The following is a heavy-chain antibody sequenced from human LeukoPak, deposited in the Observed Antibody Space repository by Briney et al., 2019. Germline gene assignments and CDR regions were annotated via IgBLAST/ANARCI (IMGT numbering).Heavy chain of an antibody. CDR1: GFTFSSYA. Sequence: PGGSLRLSCAASGFTFSSYAMSWVRQAPGKGLEWVSVISGSGGDTYYADFVKGRVTISRDNSKNTLYLQMSSLRAEDTAVYYCAKQDSSALYYSYFDYWGQGTLATVSS. V-gene: IGHV3-23*01. D-gene: IGHD3-22*01. CDR3: AKQDSSALYYSYFDY. CDR2: ISGSGGDT. J-gene: IGHJ4*02.